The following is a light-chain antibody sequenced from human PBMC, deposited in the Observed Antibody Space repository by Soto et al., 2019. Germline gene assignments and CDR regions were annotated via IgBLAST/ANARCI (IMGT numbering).Light chain of an antibody. Sequence: QSALTQPRSVSGSPGQSVTISCTGTSSDVGGYNYVSWCQVHPGKAPKLMIYDVSKRPSGVPDRFSGSKSGNTASLTISGLQAEDEADYYCCSYAGSYSLFGGGTKVTVL. CDR2: DVS. V-gene: IGLV2-11*01. CDR3: CSYAGSYSL. CDR1: SSDVGGYNY. J-gene: IGLJ2*01.